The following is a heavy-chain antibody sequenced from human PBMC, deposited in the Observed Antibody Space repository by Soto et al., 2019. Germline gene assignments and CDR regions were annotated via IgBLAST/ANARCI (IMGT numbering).Heavy chain of an antibody. CDR2: ILNDGSNR. CDR3: ARDDEYSGNGMDV. Sequence: QVQLVESGGGVVQPGRSLRLSCAASGFTISNYGMHWVRQAPGKGLEWVAVILNDGSNRYHADSVKDRFTISRDNSKNTLYLQMNILRAEDTAVYYCARDDEYSGNGMDVWGQGTTVTVS. D-gene: IGHD3-10*01. CDR1: GFTISNYG. J-gene: IGHJ6*02. V-gene: IGHV3-33*01.